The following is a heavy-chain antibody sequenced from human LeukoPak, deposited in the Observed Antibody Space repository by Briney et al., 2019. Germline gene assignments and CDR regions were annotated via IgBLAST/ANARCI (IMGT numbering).Heavy chain of an antibody. CDR1: GGSISSSSYY. J-gene: IGHJ6*03. V-gene: IGHV4-39*01. D-gene: IGHD6-6*01. Sequence: SETLSLTCTVSGGSISSSSYYWGWIRQPPGKGLEWIGSIYYSGSTYYNPSLKSRVTISVDTSKNQFSLKLSSVTAADTAVYYCARGAQLDKASSYYYYYMDVWGKGTTVTVSS. CDR3: ARGAQLDKASSYYYYYMDV. CDR2: IYYSGST.